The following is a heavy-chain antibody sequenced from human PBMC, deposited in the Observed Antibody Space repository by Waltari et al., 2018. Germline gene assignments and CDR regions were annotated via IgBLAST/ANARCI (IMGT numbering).Heavy chain of an antibody. D-gene: IGHD3-9*01. V-gene: IGHV1-2*02. CDR1: GYTFTGYY. CDR2: INPNSGGT. CDR3: ARESLRYFDWLLKAFDY. J-gene: IGHJ4*02. Sequence: QVQLVQSGAEVKKPGASVKVSCKASGYTFTGYYMHWVRQAPGQGLEWMGWINPNSGGTNYAQKFQGRVTMTRDTSISTAYMELSRLRSDDTAVYYCARESLRYFDWLLKAFDYWGQGTLVTVSS.